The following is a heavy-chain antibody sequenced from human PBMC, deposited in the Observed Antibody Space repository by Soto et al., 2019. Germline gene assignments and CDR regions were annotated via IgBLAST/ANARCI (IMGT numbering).Heavy chain of an antibody. J-gene: IGHJ4*02. CDR1: GYAFTKYH. Sequence: GSSVKGSCKGSGYAFTKYHIHWGLHAPGQGLEWMGWINPGSGVTNQAQKFQGRVTMTRDTSITTTYMELNSLTSDDTAVYYCARVAGHKNARFDTWGQGALVTVSS. V-gene: IGHV1-2*02. D-gene: IGHD1-1*01. CDR2: INPGSGVT. CDR3: ARVAGHKNARFDT.